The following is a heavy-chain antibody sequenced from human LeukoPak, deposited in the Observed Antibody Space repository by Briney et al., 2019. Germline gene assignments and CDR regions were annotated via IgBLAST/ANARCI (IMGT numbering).Heavy chain of an antibody. Sequence: ASVKVSCKASGYTFTSYAMHWVRQAPGQRLEWMGWINAGNGNTKYSQEFQGRVTITRDTSASTAYMELSSLRSEDMAVYYCATEGKMVRGVYTDYWGQGTLVTVSS. CDR2: INAGNGNT. D-gene: IGHD3-10*01. V-gene: IGHV1-3*03. J-gene: IGHJ4*02. CDR3: ATEGKMVRGVYTDY. CDR1: GYTFTSYA.